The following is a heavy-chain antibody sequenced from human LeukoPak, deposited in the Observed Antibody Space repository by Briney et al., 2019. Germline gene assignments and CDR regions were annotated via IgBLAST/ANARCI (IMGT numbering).Heavy chain of an antibody. Sequence: SETLSLTCTVSGGSISSSSYYWGWIRQPPGKGLEWIGSIYYSGSTNYNPSLKSRVTISVDTSKNQFSLKLSSVTAADTAVYYCARIKIGYCSGGSCRPYRNYYFDYWGQGTLVTVSS. CDR2: IYYSGST. CDR1: GGSISSSSYY. J-gene: IGHJ4*02. V-gene: IGHV4-39*07. CDR3: ARIKIGYCSGGSCRPYRNYYFDY. D-gene: IGHD2-15*01.